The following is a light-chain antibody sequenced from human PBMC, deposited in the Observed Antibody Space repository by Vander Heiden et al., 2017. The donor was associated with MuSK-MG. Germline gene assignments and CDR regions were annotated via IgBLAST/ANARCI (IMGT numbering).Light chain of an antibody. J-gene: IGKJ1*01. V-gene: IGKV3-15*01. CDR3: QQDYDWPRT. Sequence: EIVMTQSPATLSVSPGERATLSCRASQSVSSNLAWYQPKPGQAPRLLIYGASTSATGIPARFRGSGSGTEFTLTIRSLQSEDFAVYYCQQDYDWPRTFGQGTKVEIK. CDR2: GAS. CDR1: QSVSSN.